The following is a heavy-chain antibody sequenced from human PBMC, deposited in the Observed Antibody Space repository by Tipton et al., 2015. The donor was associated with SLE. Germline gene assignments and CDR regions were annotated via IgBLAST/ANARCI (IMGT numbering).Heavy chain of an antibody. J-gene: IGHJ4*02. Sequence: SLRLSCAASGFPLSSYAMNWVRQAPGKGLEWVSVVFSGGSTDYADSVQGRFTVSRDNSKNTVHLQMNSLRGEDTAVYYCAREDCSGAPCLGDHWGQGTLVTVSS. V-gene: IGHV3-23*01. CDR3: AREDCSGAPCLGDH. CDR2: VFSGGST. CDR1: GFPLSSYA. D-gene: IGHD2-15*01.